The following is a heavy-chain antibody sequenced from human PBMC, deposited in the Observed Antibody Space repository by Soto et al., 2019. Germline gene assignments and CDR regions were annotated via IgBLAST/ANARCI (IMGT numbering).Heavy chain of an antibody. V-gene: IGHV1-46*01. CDR2: INPSSGGP. J-gene: IGHJ4*02. D-gene: IGHD5-18*01. CDR1: GYTFTYYY. Sequence: QVQLVQSGAEVKKPGASVKVSCKASGYTFTYYYIHWVRQAPGQGLEWMGIINPSSGGPSYAQKFHGRVTMTRDTCTSTVYMELSSLRSEDTAVSYCARDVEPGSSYGYLEYWGQGTLVTVSS. CDR3: ARDVEPGSSYGYLEY.